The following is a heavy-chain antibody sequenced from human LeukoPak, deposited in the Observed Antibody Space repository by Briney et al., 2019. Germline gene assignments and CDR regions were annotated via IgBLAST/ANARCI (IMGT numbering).Heavy chain of an antibody. J-gene: IGHJ6*03. CDR1: GGAISSYY. CDR2: IYYSVST. V-gene: IGHV4-59*01. Sequence: SETLSLTCTVSGGAISSYYWSWIRQPPGRGLEWIGYIYYSVSTNNNPSLKSRVTISVDTSKNQFSLKLSSVTAADTAVYYCARVPRSYYYYYYMDVWGKGTTVTVSS. CDR3: ARVPRSYYYYYYMDV.